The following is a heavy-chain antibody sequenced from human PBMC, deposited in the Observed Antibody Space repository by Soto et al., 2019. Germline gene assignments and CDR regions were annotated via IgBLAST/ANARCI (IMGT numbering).Heavy chain of an antibody. V-gene: IGHV2-26*01. J-gene: IGHJ6*02. CDR1: GFSISNARMG. CDR3: ARYSSSWFSMDV. CDR2: IFSNDEK. D-gene: IGHD6-13*01. Sequence: GPTLVNPTDTLTLTCTVSGFSISNARMGVSWIRQPPGKALEWLAHIFSNDEKSYSTSLKSRLTISKDTSKSQVVLTMTNMDPVDTATYYCARYSSSWFSMDVWGQGTTVTVSS.